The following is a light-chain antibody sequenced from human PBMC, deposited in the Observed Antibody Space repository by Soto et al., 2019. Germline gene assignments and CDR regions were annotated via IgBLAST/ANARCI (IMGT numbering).Light chain of an antibody. J-gene: IGLJ1*01. CDR1: SSDVGSHNY. CDR3: SSYTHISTPLYV. Sequence: QSALAQPASVSGSPGQSITISCTGTSSDVGSHNYVSWYQQHPGKVPKLMIYEVRNRPSGVSNRFSGSKSGNTASLTISGLQVEDEAAYYCSSYTHISTPLYVLGTGTKVTV. V-gene: IGLV2-14*01. CDR2: EVR.